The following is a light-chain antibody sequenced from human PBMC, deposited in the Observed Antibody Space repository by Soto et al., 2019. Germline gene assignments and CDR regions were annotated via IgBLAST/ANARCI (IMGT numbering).Light chain of an antibody. J-gene: IGKJ2*01. CDR2: KAI. V-gene: IGKV1-5*03. CDR3: QRYDDFQYI. CDR1: QSISTW. Sequence: DIQMTQSPSTLPASVGDRVTITCRASQSISTWLAWYQQKPGKAPKLLIYKAINLQSGVPSRFSGSGSGTEFSLTISSLQPDDFATYYCQRYDDFQYIFGQGTKLEIK.